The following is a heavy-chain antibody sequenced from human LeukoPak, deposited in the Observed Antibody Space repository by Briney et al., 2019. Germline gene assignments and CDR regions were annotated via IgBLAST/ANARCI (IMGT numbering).Heavy chain of an antibody. Sequence: PSETLSLTCTVSGRSISSSSYYWGWLRQPPGKGLEWIGRIYYSGSTYYHPSLKSRVTISVDTSKNQFSLKLSSVPAADTAVYYCARDTYDSSGYYLLGFDYWGQGTLVTVSS. J-gene: IGHJ4*02. D-gene: IGHD3-22*01. CDR2: IYYSGST. CDR1: GRSISSSSYY. CDR3: ARDTYDSSGYYLLGFDY. V-gene: IGHV4-39*07.